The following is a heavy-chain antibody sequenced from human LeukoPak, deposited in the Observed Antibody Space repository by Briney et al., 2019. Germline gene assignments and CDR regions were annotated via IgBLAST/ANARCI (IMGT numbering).Heavy chain of an antibody. V-gene: IGHV3-7*04. CDR3: ARGLKRYYYYGMDV. CDR1: GFTFSDYW. J-gene: IGHJ6*02. Sequence: GGSLRLSCAASGFTFSDYWMSWMRQAPGKGLEWGANIKYDGDEEYYVDSVKGRFTISRDNAKSSLYLQLNSLRVEDTAVYYCARGLKRYYYYGMDVWGQGTTVTVSS. CDR2: IKYDGDEE.